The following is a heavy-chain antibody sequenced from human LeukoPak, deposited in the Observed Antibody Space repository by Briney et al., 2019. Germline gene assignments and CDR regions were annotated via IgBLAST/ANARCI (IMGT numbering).Heavy chain of an antibody. CDR1: GVSFSTYW. CDR2: IKQAGSEK. J-gene: IGHJ4*02. CDR3: ARLSAMVRGPEDIYFFDY. D-gene: IGHD3-10*01. V-gene: IGHV3-7*01. Sequence: GGTLRLSCEASGVSFSTYWMSWVRQAPGKGLEWVANIKQAGSEKYYVDSVKGRFTISRDIAKNSLYLQMNSLRAEDTAVYYCARLSAMVRGPEDIYFFDYWGQGTLVTVSS.